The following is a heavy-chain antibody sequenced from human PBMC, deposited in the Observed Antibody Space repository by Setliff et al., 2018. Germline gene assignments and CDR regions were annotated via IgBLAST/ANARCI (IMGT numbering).Heavy chain of an antibody. J-gene: IGHJ6*03. Sequence: ASVKVSCKTSGYIFTDYSIHWVRQAPGQGLEWTGWIKTDTGSPTYARGFTGRLVFSLDTSVGTTFLQISSLKAEDTAVYYCARGIYYYSSGGFYYMDVWGKGTTVTVSS. D-gene: IGHD3-10*01. CDR3: ARGIYYYSSGGFYYMDV. CDR1: GYIFTDYS. CDR2: IKTDTGSP. V-gene: IGHV7-4-1*02.